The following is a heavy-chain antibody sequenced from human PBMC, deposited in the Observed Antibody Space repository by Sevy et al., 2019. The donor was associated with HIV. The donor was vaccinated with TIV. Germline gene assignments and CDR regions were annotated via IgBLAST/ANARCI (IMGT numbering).Heavy chain of an antibody. J-gene: IGHJ5*02. CDR3: ARDLGGSYSYYNWFDP. CDR1: GFTFSSYS. Sequence: GGSLRLSCAASGFTFSSYSMNWVRQAPGKGLEWVSSISSSSSYIYYADSVKGRFTISRDNAKNSLYLQMNSLRAEDTAVYYCARDLGGSYSYYNWFDPWGQGTLGTVSS. CDR2: ISSSSSYI. D-gene: IGHD1-26*01. V-gene: IGHV3-21*01.